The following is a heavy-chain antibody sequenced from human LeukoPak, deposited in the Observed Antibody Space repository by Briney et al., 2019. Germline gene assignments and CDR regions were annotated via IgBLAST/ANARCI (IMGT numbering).Heavy chain of an antibody. J-gene: IGHJ6*02. CDR3: AKDILIAAAGRYYYYYGMDV. CDR2: ISGSGGST. CDR1: GSTFSSYA. D-gene: IGHD6-13*01. Sequence: GGSLRLSCAASGSTFSSYAMSWVRQAPGKGLEWVSAISGSGGSTYYADSVKGRFTISRDNSKNTLYLQMNSLRAEDTAVYYCAKDILIAAAGRYYYYYGMDVWGQGTTVTVSS. V-gene: IGHV3-23*01.